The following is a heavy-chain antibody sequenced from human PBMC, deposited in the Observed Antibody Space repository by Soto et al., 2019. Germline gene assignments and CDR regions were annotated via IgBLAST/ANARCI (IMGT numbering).Heavy chain of an antibody. J-gene: IGHJ4*02. CDR1: GYTFTSYG. CDR3: ARATYDYGDYWLDY. CDR2: ISAYNGNT. V-gene: IGHV1-18*04. Sequence: ASVKVSCKASGYTFTSYGISWVRQAPGQGLEWMGWISAYNGNTNYAQKLQGRVTMTTDTSTSTAYMELRSLRSDDTAVYYCARATYDYGDYWLDYWGQGTLVTVSS. D-gene: IGHD4-17*01.